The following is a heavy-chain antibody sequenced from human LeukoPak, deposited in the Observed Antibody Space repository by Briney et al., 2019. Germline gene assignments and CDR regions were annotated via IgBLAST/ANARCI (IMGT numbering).Heavy chain of an antibody. V-gene: IGHV4-39*01. Sequence: SETLSLTCTVSGGSIRSSYYYWGWIRQPPGKGLEWIGTIYYSGITYYNPSLKSRVTISVDTSKNQFSLKLTSVTAADTAVYYCARQPRYCSGGSCYQDVNWFDPWGQGTLVTVSS. CDR1: GGSIRSSYYY. D-gene: IGHD2-15*01. J-gene: IGHJ5*02. CDR3: ARQPRYCSGGSCYQDVNWFDP. CDR2: IYYSGIT.